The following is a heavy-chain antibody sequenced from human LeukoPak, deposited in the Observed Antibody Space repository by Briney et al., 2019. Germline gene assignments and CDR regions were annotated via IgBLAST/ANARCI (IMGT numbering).Heavy chain of an antibody. CDR3: AKEYSYGHGYYYYYMDV. J-gene: IGHJ6*03. CDR1: GYSISTGYY. D-gene: IGHD5-18*01. V-gene: IGHV4-38-2*02. Sequence: PSETLSLTCTVSGYSISTGYYWGWIRQPPGKGLEWIGSFYHSESASYNPSLKNRVTISVDTSKNQFSLKLSSVTAADTAVYYCAKEYSYGHGYYYYYMDVWGKGTTVTVSS. CDR2: FYHSESA.